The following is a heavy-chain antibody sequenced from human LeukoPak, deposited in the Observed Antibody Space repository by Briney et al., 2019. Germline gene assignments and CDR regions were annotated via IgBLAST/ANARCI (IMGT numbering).Heavy chain of an antibody. CDR2: IDNSGNT. J-gene: IGHJ5*02. D-gene: IGHD1-1*01. Sequence: SETLSLTCTVSGGSISSDYWSWIRQPPGKGLEWIGYIDNSGNTNYNPSLKSRVTISVDTPKNQFSLRLSSVTAAYTAVYYCATSTGTIYTWFDPWGQGTLVTVSS. V-gene: IGHV4-59*01. CDR1: GGSISSDY. CDR3: ATSTGTIYTWFDP.